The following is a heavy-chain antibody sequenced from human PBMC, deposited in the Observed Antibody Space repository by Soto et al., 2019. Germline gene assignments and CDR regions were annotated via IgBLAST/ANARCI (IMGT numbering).Heavy chain of an antibody. Sequence: GGSLRLSCAASGFTFSSYGMHWVRQAPGKGLEWVAVISYDGSNKYYADSVKGRFTISRDNSKNTLYLQMKSLRAEDTAVYYCAKDFQRDIGGYSYGSDYWGQGTLVTVSS. CDR2: ISYDGSNK. J-gene: IGHJ4*02. CDR3: AKDFQRDIGGYSYGSDY. D-gene: IGHD5-18*01. CDR1: GFTFSSYG. V-gene: IGHV3-30*18.